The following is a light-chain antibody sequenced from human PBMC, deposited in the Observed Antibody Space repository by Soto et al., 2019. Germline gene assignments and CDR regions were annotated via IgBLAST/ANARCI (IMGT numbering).Light chain of an antibody. V-gene: IGKV3-20*01. Sequence: EIVLTQCPGTLSLSPGERATLSCRASQSISSNFLAWYQQKPGRAPRLLIYGASSRATGIPDRFSGSGSGTDFTLTIRRMETEDLAVYYCQQYGGPPRTFGQGTTVDIK. CDR1: QSISSNF. J-gene: IGKJ1*01. CDR3: QQYGGPPRT. CDR2: GAS.